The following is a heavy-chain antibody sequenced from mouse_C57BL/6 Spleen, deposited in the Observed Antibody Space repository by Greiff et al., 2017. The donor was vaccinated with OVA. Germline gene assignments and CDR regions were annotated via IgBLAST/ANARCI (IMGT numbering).Heavy chain of an antibody. CDR1: GYTFISYW. D-gene: IGHD2-1*01. Sequence: QVQLQQSGAELVRPGSSVKLSCKASGYTFISYWMDWVKQRPGQGLEWIGNIYPSDSETHYNQKFKDKATLTVDKSSSTAYMQLSSLTSEDSAVYYCARRGNQLHYVDYWGQGTTLTVSS. V-gene: IGHV1-61*01. CDR3: ARRGNQLHYVDY. J-gene: IGHJ2*01. CDR2: IYPSDSET.